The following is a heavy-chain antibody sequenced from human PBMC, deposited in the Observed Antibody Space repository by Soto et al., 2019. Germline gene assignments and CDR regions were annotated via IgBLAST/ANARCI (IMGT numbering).Heavy chain of an antibody. V-gene: IGHV5-51*01. J-gene: IGHJ4*02. D-gene: IGHD3-22*01. Sequence: GESLKISCKGSGYSFTSYWIGWVRQMPGKGLEWMGIIYPGDSDTRYSPSFQGQVTISADKSISTAYLQWSSLKASDTAMYYCARGDIYDSSGYWPMPVDYWGQGTLVTVSS. CDR2: IYPGDSDT. CDR3: ARGDIYDSSGYWPMPVDY. CDR1: GYSFTSYW.